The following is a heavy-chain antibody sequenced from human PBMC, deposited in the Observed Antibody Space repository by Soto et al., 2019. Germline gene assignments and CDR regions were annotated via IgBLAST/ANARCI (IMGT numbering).Heavy chain of an antibody. V-gene: IGHV4-31*03. J-gene: IGHJ6*02. Sequence: SETLSLTCTVSGGSISSGGYYWSWIRQHPGKGLEWIGYIYYSGSTYYNPSLKSRVTISVDTSKNQFSLKLSSVTAADTAVYYCARDLIAAAGTLSSGDYYYYGMDVWGQGTTVS. CDR2: IYYSGST. CDR3: ARDLIAAAGTLSSGDYYYYGMDV. CDR1: GGSISSGGYY. D-gene: IGHD6-13*01.